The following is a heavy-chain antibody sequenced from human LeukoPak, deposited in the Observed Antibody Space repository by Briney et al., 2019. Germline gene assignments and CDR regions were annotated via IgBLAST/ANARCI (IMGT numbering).Heavy chain of an antibody. Sequence: SQTLSLTCTVSGGSISSGDYYWSWIRQPPGKGLEWIGYIYYSGSTYYNPSLKSRVTISVDTSKNQFCLKLSSVTAADTAVYYCARVVQNSSGYYYSHAFDIWGQGTMVTVSS. V-gene: IGHV4-30-4*01. CDR2: IYYSGST. D-gene: IGHD3-22*01. CDR1: GGSISSGDYY. J-gene: IGHJ3*02. CDR3: ARVVQNSSGYYYSHAFDI.